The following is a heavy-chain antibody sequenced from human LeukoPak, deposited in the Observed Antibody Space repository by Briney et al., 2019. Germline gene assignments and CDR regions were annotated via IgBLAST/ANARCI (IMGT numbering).Heavy chain of an antibody. Sequence: SQTLSLTCTVSGGSISSGGYYWSWIRQPPGKGLEWIGYIYHSGSTYYNPSLKSRVTISVDRSKNQFSLKLSSVTAADTAVYYCARDNIAAAGRPLDYWGQGTLVTVSS. CDR1: GGSISSGGYY. V-gene: IGHV4-30-2*01. D-gene: IGHD6-13*01. CDR2: IYHSGST. CDR3: ARDNIAAAGRPLDY. J-gene: IGHJ4*02.